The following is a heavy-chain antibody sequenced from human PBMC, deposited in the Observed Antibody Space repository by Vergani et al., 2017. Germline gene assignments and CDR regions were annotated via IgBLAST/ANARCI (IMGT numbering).Heavy chain of an antibody. CDR1: GFTFSSYW. CDR3: ARGFWRGSNWFDP. Sequence: EVQLVESGGGLVQPGGSLRLSCAASGFTFSSYWMSWVRQAPGKGLEWVANIKQDGSEKYYVDSVKGRFTISRDNAKNSLYLQMNSLRAEDTAVYYCARGFWRGSNWFDPWGQGTLVTVSS. J-gene: IGHJ5*02. D-gene: IGHD3-3*01. CDR2: IKQDGSEK. V-gene: IGHV3-7*04.